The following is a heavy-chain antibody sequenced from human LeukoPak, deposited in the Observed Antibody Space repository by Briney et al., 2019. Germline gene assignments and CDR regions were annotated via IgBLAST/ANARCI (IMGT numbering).Heavy chain of an antibody. Sequence: GGSLRLSCAASGLTFSSYAMNWVRQAPGKGLEWVAGISYSAERTDYAGSVKGRFTISRDNSKNILYLQMNSLRADDTAVYYCARDRRYYDSPYYFDYWGQGTLVTVSS. J-gene: IGHJ4*02. CDR2: ISYSAERT. CDR3: ARDRRYYDSPYYFDY. CDR1: GLTFSSYA. V-gene: IGHV3-23*01. D-gene: IGHD3-22*01.